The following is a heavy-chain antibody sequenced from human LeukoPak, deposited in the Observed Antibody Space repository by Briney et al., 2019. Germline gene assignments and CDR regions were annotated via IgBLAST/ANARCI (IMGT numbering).Heavy chain of an antibody. CDR1: GGSFSGYY. V-gene: IGHV4-34*01. CDR2: INHSGST. Sequence: PSETLSLTCAVYGGSFSGYYWSWIRQPPGKGLEWIGEINHSGSTNYNPSLKSRVTISVDTSKNQFSLKLSSVTAADTAVYYCAREGSLPPNFDYWGQGTLVTVSS. D-gene: IGHD3-10*01. J-gene: IGHJ4*02. CDR3: AREGSLPPNFDY.